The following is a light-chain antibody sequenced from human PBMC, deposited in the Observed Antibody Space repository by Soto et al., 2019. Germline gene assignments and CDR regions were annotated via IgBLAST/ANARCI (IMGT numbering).Light chain of an antibody. J-gene: IGKJ1*01. CDR2: DAS. V-gene: IGKV1-5*01. CDR1: LSVSGW. CDR3: QQYETFSGT. Sequence: DIQITQAPSTPSPPVGDTVTVPCRASLSVSGWLAWYQQKPGEAPKLLIYDASALPHGVPSRFSGSGSGTKFTLTIASLQPDDFATYYCQQYETFSGTFGPGTKVDIK.